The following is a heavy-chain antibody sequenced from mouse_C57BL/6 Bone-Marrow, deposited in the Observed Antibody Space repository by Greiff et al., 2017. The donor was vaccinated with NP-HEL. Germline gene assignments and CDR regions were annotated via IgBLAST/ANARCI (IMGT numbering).Heavy chain of an antibody. J-gene: IGHJ3*01. D-gene: IGHD1-1*02. V-gene: IGHV1-81*01. Sequence: VKLQESGAELARPGASVTLSCKASGYTFTSYGISWVKQRTGQGLEWIGEIYPRGGNTYYNEKFKGKATLTADKSSSTAYMELRSLTSEDSAVYFCARLGGAAWFAYWGQGTLVTVSA. CDR2: IYPRGGNT. CDR1: GYTFTSYG. CDR3: ARLGGAAWFAY.